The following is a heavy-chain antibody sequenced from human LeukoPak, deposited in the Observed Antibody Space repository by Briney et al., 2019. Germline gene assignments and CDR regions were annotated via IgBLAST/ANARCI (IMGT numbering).Heavy chain of an antibody. V-gene: IGHV5-51*01. Sequence: GESLKISCKGSGYSFTSYWIVWVRQMPGKGLEWMGIIYPGDSDTRYSPSFQGQVTISADKSISTAYLQWSSLKASDTAMYYCARLQEDDFWSGYYEAFGYWGQGTLVTVSS. CDR3: ARLQEDDFWSGYYEAFGY. CDR2: IYPGDSDT. J-gene: IGHJ4*02. D-gene: IGHD3-3*01. CDR1: GYSFTSYW.